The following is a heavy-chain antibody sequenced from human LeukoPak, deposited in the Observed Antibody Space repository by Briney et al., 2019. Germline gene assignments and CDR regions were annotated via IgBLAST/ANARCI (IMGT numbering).Heavy chain of an antibody. Sequence: GGSLRLSCAASGFTFSSYAMSWVRQAPGKGLEWVSAISGSGDSTYYGDSVKGRFTISRDNSKNTLYLQLNSLTTEDTALYYCARDFWWLPDYWGQGTLVTVSS. J-gene: IGHJ4*02. D-gene: IGHD3-3*01. CDR3: ARDFWWLPDY. CDR2: ISGSGDST. V-gene: IGHV3-23*01. CDR1: GFTFSSYA.